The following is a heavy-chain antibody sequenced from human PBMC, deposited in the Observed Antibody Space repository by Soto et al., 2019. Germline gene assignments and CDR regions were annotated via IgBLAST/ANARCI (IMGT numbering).Heavy chain of an antibody. D-gene: IGHD4-4*01. V-gene: IGHV3-74*01. Sequence: EVQLVESGGGLVQPGGSLRLSCAASGLPFGDNWMHWVRQAPGKGLVWVSRTSNDGSDTTYADSVRGRFTVSRDNAKNTLYLQMNSLRAEDTAVYYCARDSYSSATHWGHGTLVTVSS. CDR3: ARDSYSSATH. J-gene: IGHJ4*01. CDR1: GLPFGDNW. CDR2: TSNDGSDT.